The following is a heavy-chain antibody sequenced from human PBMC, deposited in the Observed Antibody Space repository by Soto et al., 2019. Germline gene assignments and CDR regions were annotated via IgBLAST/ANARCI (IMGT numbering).Heavy chain of an antibody. D-gene: IGHD2-8*01. J-gene: IGHJ4*02. CDR3: VRVEMYAGQFTPNFGR. CDR2: IYYTGNT. V-gene: IGHV4-39*01. CDR1: GDSLRSSYHY. Sequence: ASETLSLTCTVSGDSLRSSYHYWGWIRQSPGKGMEWIGSIYYTGNTYYNPSLKSRVSISVDMATNEISLRLRAESVADTAVYYXVRVEMYAGQFTPNFGRWGPGALVTVSS.